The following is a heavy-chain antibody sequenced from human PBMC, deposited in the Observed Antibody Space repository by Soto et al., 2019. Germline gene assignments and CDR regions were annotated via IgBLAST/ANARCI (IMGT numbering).Heavy chain of an antibody. CDR3: AKFLSTMIVKRYFDY. J-gene: IGHJ4*02. Sequence: GGSTRLSCAASGLTVCSYAMSWVRQEPGKGLEWVSAISGSGGSTYYADSVKGRFTISRDNSKNTLYLQMNSLRAEDTAVYYRAKFLSTMIVKRYFDYWGQGTLLTVSS. CDR2: ISGSGGST. V-gene: IGHV3-23*01. D-gene: IGHD3-22*01. CDR1: GLTVCSYA.